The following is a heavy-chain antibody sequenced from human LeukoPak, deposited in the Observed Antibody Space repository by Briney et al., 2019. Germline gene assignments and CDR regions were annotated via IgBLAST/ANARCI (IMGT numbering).Heavy chain of an antibody. CDR3: ARGSVWALDY. J-gene: IGHJ4*02. CDR1: GFTFSSYE. CDR2: INHSGST. V-gene: IGHV4-34*01. Sequence: GSLRLSCAASGFTFSSYEMNWVRQAPGKGLEWIGEINHSGSTNYNPSLKSRVTISVDTSKNQFSLKLSSVTAADTAVYYCARGSVWALDYWGQGTLVTVSS. D-gene: IGHD7-27*01.